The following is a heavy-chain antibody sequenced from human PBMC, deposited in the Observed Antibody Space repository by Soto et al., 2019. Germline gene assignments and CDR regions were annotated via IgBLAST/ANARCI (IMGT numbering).Heavy chain of an antibody. D-gene: IGHD4-4*01. CDR3: AKGDYSTRTYYGMDV. CDR2: ISGSDGST. Sequence: GGSLRLSCAASGFTFSSYAMSWVRQAPGKGLEWVSAISGSDGSTYYADSVKGRFTISRDNSKNTLYLQMNSPRAEDTAVYYCAKGDYSTRTYYGMDVWGQGTTVTVSS. CDR1: GFTFSSYA. V-gene: IGHV3-23*01. J-gene: IGHJ6*02.